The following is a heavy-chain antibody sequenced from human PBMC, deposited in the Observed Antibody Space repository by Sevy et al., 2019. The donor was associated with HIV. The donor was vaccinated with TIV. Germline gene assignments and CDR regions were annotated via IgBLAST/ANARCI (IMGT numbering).Heavy chain of an antibody. J-gene: IGHJ4*02. CDR3: ARDVTQASYGSLSFDY. CDR1: GFTFSSYW. Sequence: GGSLRLSCAASGFTFSSYWMHWVRQAPGKGLVWVSRINSDGSSTSYADSVKGRFTISRDNAKNTLYLQMNSLRAEDTTVYYCARDVTQASYGSLSFDYWGQGTLVTVSS. CDR2: INSDGSST. D-gene: IGHD5-18*01. V-gene: IGHV3-74*01.